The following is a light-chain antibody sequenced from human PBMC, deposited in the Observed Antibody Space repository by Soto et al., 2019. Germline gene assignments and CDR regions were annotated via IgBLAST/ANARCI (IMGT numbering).Light chain of an antibody. CDR2: DAS. J-gene: IGKJ3*01. Sequence: EIVLTQSPATLSLSPGERATLSCRASQSVSAYLAWYQQKPGQAPRLLIYDASNRATGIPVRFDGSGSGTDFTLTISSLEPEDFAVYYCQQRSYWPPTFGPGTKVDIK. CDR3: QQRSYWPPT. CDR1: QSVSAY. V-gene: IGKV3-11*01.